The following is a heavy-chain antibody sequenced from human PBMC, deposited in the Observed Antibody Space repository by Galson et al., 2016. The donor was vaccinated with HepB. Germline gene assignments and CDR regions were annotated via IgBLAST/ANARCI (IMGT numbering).Heavy chain of an antibody. CDR2: INHRGST. D-gene: IGHD1-1*01. J-gene: IGHJ4*02. CDR1: GGSFSGND. CDR3: ARGYNWNQRGYFDY. Sequence: SETLSLTCAVYGGSFSGNDWSWIRQPPGKGLEWIGEINHRGSTNYNPSLKSRVTISADTSKNQFSLRLTSVTAADTAVYYWARGYNWNQRGYFDYWGQGTLVTVSS. V-gene: IGHV4-34*01.